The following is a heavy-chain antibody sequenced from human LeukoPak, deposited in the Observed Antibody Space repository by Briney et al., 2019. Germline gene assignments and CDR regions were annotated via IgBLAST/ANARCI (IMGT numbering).Heavy chain of an antibody. J-gene: IGHJ4*02. CDR3: ASQYYDFWY. CDR1: GGTFSSYA. CDR2: IIPIFGIA. Sequence: SVKVSCKASGGTFSSYAISWVRQSPGQGLEWMGRIIPIFGIANYAQKFQGRVTITADKSTSTAYMELSSLRSEDTAVYYCASQYYDFWYWGQGTLVTVSS. V-gene: IGHV1-69*04. D-gene: IGHD3-3*01.